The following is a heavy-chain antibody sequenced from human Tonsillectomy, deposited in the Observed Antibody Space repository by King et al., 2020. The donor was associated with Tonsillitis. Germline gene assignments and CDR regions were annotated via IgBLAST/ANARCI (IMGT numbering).Heavy chain of an antibody. CDR2: ISYDGSNK. J-gene: IGHJ6*02. CDR3: ASQVRSSSWYREYYGMDV. D-gene: IGHD6-13*01. V-gene: IGHV3-33*05. Sequence: VQLVESGGGVVQPGRSLRLSCAASGFTFSSYGMHWVRQAPGKGLEWVAVISYDGSNKYYADSVKGRFTISRDNSKNTLYLQMNSLRAEDTAVYYCASQVRSSSWYREYYGMDVWGRGTTVTVSS. CDR1: GFTFSSYG.